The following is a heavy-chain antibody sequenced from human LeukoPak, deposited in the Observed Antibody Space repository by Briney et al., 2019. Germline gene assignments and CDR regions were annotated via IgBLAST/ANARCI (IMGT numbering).Heavy chain of an antibody. CDR1: GGSISSYY. V-gene: IGHV4-59*08. J-gene: IGHJ4*02. Sequence: SETLSLTCTVSGGSISSYYWGWIRQPPGMGLEWIGNIRHSGDTSYNPSLKSRVTISVDTSKNQFSLKLSSVTAADTAIYYCARVFWNYYFDYWGQGTLVTVSS. D-gene: IGHD1-7*01. CDR3: ARVFWNYYFDY. CDR2: IRHSGDT.